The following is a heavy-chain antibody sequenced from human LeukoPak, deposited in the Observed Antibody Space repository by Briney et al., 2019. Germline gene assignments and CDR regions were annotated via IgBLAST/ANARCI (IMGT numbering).Heavy chain of an antibody. V-gene: IGHV3-74*01. D-gene: IGHD3-10*01. CDR1: GFTFSSSW. J-gene: IGHJ5*02. CDR3: ARDRYYGSVDP. Sequence: GGSLRLSCAASGFTFSSSWMHWVRQAPGKGLVWVSHIKTDGSTTAYADSVTGRFTISRDNAKNTLYLEMNSLRAEDTAVYYCARDRYYGSVDPWGQGTLVTVSS. CDR2: IKTDGSTT.